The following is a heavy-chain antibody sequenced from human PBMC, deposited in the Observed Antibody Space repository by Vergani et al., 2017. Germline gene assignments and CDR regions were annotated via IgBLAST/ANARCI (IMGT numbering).Heavy chain of an antibody. Sequence: EVQLVESGGGLVKPGGSLRLSCAASGFTFSSYSMNWVRQAPGKGLEWVSSISSSRSYIYYADSVKGRFTISRDNAKNSLYLQRNSLRAEDTAVYYCARRGTMGGSDFDYWGQGTLVTVSS. CDR3: ARRGTMGGSDFDY. CDR1: GFTFSSYS. D-gene: IGHD3-16*01. CDR2: ISSSRSYI. J-gene: IGHJ4*02. V-gene: IGHV3-21*01.